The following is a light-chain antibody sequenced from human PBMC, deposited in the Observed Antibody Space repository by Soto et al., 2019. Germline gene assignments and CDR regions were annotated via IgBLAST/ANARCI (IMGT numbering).Light chain of an antibody. CDR3: QHCNNWPSFT. CDR2: GAS. Sequence: EIVLTQSPATLSVSPGESATLSCRASQSVSNNLAWYQQQPGQPPRLLIYGASTRAITIPARFSGSGSGTEFSLTISGLQSEDFAVYCCQHCNNWPSFTFGPGTKVDIK. CDR1: QSVSNN. J-gene: IGKJ3*01. V-gene: IGKV3-15*01.